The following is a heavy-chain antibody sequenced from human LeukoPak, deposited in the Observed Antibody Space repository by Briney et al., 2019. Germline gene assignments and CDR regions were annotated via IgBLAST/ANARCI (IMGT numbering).Heavy chain of an antibody. Sequence: GGSLRLSCAASGFTFSSYEMNWVRQAPGKGLEWVSYISSSGSTIYYADSVKGRFTISRDNAKNSLYLQMNSLRAEDTAVYYCAKSSLEWLLMDYWGQGTLVTVSS. CDR1: GFTFSSYE. D-gene: IGHD3-3*01. V-gene: IGHV3-48*03. CDR3: AKSSLEWLLMDY. J-gene: IGHJ4*02. CDR2: ISSSGSTI.